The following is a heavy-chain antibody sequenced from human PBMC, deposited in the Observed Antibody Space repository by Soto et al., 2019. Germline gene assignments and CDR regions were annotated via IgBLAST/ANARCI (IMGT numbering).Heavy chain of an antibody. CDR2: VYNSGST. CDR1: GGSFSGYY. CDR3: AKRTISDSTSGPYNWLDP. V-gene: IGHV4-34*01. D-gene: IGHD2-2*01. Sequence: SETLSLTCAVYGGSFSGYYWSWIRQPPGKGLEWIGDVYNSGSTNYNPSLESRVTISVDTSKNQFSLSLSSVTAADTAVYYCAKRTISDSTSGPYNWLDPWGQGALVTVSS. J-gene: IGHJ5*02.